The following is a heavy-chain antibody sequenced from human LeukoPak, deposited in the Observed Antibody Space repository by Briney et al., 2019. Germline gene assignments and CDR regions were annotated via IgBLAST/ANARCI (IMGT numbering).Heavy chain of an antibody. V-gene: IGHV1-8*01. CDR3: AREGGYCSSTSCRGAFDI. D-gene: IGHD2-2*01. J-gene: IGHJ3*02. CDR2: MNPNSGNT. CDR1: GYTFTSQD. Sequence: ASVKVSCKASGYTFTSQDINWVRQATGQGLEWMGWMNPNSGNTGYAQKFQGRVIMTRDTSINTAYMELSRLRSDDTAVYYCAREGGYCSSTSCRGAFDIWGQGTMVTVSS.